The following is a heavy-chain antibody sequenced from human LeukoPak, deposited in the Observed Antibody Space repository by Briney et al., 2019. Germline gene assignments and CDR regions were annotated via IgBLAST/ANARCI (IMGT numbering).Heavy chain of an antibody. V-gene: IGHV4-59*08. Sequence: SETLSLTCTVSGGSISSYYWSWIRQPPGKGLEWIGYIYCSGSTNYTPYLKSRVTISVDTSKNQFSLKLSSVTAADTAVYYCARLSGWLYGMDVWGQGTTVTVSS. CDR3: ARLSGWLYGMDV. J-gene: IGHJ6*02. CDR1: GGSISSYY. D-gene: IGHD6-19*01. CDR2: IYCSGST.